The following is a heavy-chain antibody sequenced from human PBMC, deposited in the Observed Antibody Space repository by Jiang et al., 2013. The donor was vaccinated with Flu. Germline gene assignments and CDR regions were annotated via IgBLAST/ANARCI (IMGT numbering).Heavy chain of an antibody. V-gene: IGHV1-2*04. D-gene: IGHD6-13*01. Sequence: GAEVKKPGASVKVSCKASGYTFTGYYMHWVRQAPGQGLEWMGWINPNSGGTNYAQKFQGWVTMTRDTSISTAYMELSRLRSDDTAVYYCATSKRPGIAAAGAYYYYYGMDVWGQGTTVTVSS. J-gene: IGHJ6*02. CDR2: INPNSGGT. CDR1: GYTFTGYY. CDR3: ATSKRPGIAAAGAYYYYYGMDV.